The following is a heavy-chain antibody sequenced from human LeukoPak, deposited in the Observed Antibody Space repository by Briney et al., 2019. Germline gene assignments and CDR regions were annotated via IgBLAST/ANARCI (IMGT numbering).Heavy chain of an antibody. J-gene: IGHJ5*02. Sequence: ASVRVSCKASGDTFDTYAITWVRQAPGQGPEWMGRVIPILNITNYAQKFQGRVTITADKSTTTAYMELSSLRSEDTAVYYCARCGYTGRAGDRWYDPWGQGTPVTVSS. V-gene: IGHV1-69*04. CDR1: GDTFDTYA. CDR3: ARCGYTGRAGDRWYDP. D-gene: IGHD5-12*01. CDR2: VIPILNIT.